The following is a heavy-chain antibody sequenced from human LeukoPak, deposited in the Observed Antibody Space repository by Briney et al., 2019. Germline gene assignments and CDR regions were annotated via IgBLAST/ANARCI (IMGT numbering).Heavy chain of an antibody. CDR3: ARALFNGVFTDAFDI. J-gene: IGHJ3*02. D-gene: IGHD2-8*01. Sequence: SVKVSCKASGYTFTSYGISWVRQAPGQGLEWMGGIIPIFGTANYAQKFQGGVTITADESTSTAYMELSSLRSEDTAVYYCARALFNGVFTDAFDIWGQGTMVTVSS. CDR1: GYTFTSYG. CDR2: IIPIFGTA. V-gene: IGHV1-69*13.